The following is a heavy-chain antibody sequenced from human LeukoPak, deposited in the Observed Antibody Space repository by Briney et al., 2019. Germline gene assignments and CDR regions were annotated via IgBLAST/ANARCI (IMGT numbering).Heavy chain of an antibody. J-gene: IGHJ4*02. D-gene: IGHD4-17*01. CDR2: IKGDGSST. V-gene: IGHV3-74*01. CDR3: ARASTTVPNLLDH. CDR1: GFTFSTYW. Sequence: GGSLRLSCAASGFTFSTYWMHWVRQAPGKGLVWVARIKGDGSSTIYADSVKGRFTISRDNSKNTLYLQTSSLRVGDTAVYYCARASTTVPNLLDHWGRGTPVTVSS.